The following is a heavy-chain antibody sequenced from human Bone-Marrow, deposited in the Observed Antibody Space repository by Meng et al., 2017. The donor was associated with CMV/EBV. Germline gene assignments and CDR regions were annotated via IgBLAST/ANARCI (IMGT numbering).Heavy chain of an antibody. J-gene: IGHJ4*02. CDR3: ASGEYDFWSGYYRDY. Sequence: GESLKISCAASGFTFSSYEMNWVRQAPGKGLEWVSYISSSGSTIYYADSVKGRFTISRDNAKNSLYLQMNSLRAEDTAVYYCASGEYDFWSGYYRDYWGQGTRVTGSS. D-gene: IGHD3-3*01. CDR1: GFTFSSYE. V-gene: IGHV3-48*03. CDR2: ISSSGSTI.